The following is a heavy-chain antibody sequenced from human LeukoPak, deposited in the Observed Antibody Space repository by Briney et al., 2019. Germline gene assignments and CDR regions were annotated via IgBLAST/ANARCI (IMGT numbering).Heavy chain of an antibody. D-gene: IGHD4-23*01. CDR1: GGSISSGGYY. Sequence: SETLSLTCTVSGGSISSGGYYWSWIRQHPGKGLEWIGYIYYSGSTYYNPSLKSRVTISADTSKNQFSLKLSSVTAADTAVYYCAASGGNDNWFDPWGQGTLVTVSS. CDR2: IYYSGST. CDR3: AASGGNDNWFDP. J-gene: IGHJ5*02. V-gene: IGHV4-31*03.